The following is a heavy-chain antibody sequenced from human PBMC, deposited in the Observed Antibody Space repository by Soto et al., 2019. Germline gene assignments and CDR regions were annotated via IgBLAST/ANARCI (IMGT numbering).Heavy chain of an antibody. J-gene: IGHJ5*02. V-gene: IGHV1-18*01. D-gene: IGHD3-3*01. CDR1: GYTFTSYG. Sequence: QVQLVQSGAEVKKPGASVKVSCKASGYTFTSYGISWVRQAPGQGLEWMGWISAYNGNTNYAQKLQGRVTMTTDTSTSTAYMELRSLRSDDTAVYYCARDRSNTTYDFWSGHYPFDPWGQGTLVTVSS. CDR2: ISAYNGNT. CDR3: ARDRSNTTYDFWSGHYPFDP.